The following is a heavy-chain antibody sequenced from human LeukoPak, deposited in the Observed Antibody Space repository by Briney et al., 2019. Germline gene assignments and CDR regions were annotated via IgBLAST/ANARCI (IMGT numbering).Heavy chain of an antibody. Sequence: ASVKVSCKASGYTFSSYGISWVRQAPGQGLEWMGWISGYTGNTNYAQNLQGRVTMTTDTSTSTAYMELRSLRSDDTALYYCARSSWFGGRSEWRWFHPWGQGTLVTVSS. D-gene: IGHD3-10*01. CDR1: GYTFSSYG. V-gene: IGHV1-18*01. J-gene: IGHJ5*02. CDR3: ARSSWFGGRSEWRWFHP. CDR2: ISGYTGNT.